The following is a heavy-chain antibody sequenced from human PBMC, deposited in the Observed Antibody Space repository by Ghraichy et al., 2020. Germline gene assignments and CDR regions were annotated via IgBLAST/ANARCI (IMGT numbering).Heavy chain of an antibody. Sequence: ASVKVSCKTSGYTFIDYYIHSVRQAPGQGLEWMGWINPNSGGTNFAQKLQGRVTMTRDTSISTAYMELSSLRSDDTAIYYCARDFTKLRYCSGGNCYPGYWGQGTLVTVSS. CDR1: GYTFIDYY. CDR3: ARDFTKLRYCSGGNCYPGY. D-gene: IGHD2-15*01. V-gene: IGHV1-2*02. CDR2: INPNSGGT. J-gene: IGHJ4*02.